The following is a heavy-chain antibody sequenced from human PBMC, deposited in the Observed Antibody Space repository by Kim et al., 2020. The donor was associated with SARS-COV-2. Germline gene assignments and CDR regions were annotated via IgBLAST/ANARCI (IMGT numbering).Heavy chain of an antibody. CDR2: IYITGST. V-gene: IGHV4-61*02. CDR3: ARAGYRNGYVGFFDY. Sequence: PSETLSLTCTVSGDSVSSGNYYWSWIRQPAGKGLEWIGRIYITGSTNYNPSLKSRVTISVDTSNNQFSLKLNSVTAADTAVYYCARAGYRNGYVGFFDYWGQGTLVSVSS. J-gene: IGHJ4*02. CDR1: GDSVSSGNYY. D-gene: IGHD5-18*01.